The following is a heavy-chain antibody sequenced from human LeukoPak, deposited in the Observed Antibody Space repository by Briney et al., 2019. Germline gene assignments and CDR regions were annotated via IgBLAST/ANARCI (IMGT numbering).Heavy chain of an antibody. V-gene: IGHV5-51*01. Sequence: GESLKISYKGSGYSFTSYWIGWVRQMPGKGLEWMGIIYPGDSDTRYSPSFQGQVTISADKSISTAYLQWSSLKASDTAMYYCARQLITMVRGVRSADAFDIWGQGTMVTVSS. CDR2: IYPGDSDT. J-gene: IGHJ3*02. CDR3: ARQLITMVRGVRSADAFDI. CDR1: GYSFTSYW. D-gene: IGHD3-10*01.